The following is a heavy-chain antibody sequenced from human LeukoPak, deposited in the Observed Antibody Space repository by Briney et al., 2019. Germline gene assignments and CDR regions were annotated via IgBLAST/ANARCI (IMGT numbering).Heavy chain of an antibody. V-gene: IGHV4-59*01. CDR1: GGSISSYY. CDR2: IYYSGST. D-gene: IGHD3-16*01. CDR3: ARVGRHLDY. J-gene: IGHJ4*02. Sequence: SETLSLTCTVSGGSISSYYWSWIRQPPGKGLEWIGYIYYSGSTNYNPSLKSRVTISVDTSKNQFSLKLSSVTAADTAVYYCARVGRHLDYWGQGTLVTVSS.